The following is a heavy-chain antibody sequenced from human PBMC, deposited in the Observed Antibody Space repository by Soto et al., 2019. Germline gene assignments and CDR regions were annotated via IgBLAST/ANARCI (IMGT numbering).Heavy chain of an antibody. V-gene: IGHV3-11*06. J-gene: IGHJ4*02. Sequence: PGGSLRLSCAASGFTFSDYYMSWVRQAPGKGLEWVSYISSSSSYTNYADSVKGRFTISRDNAKNSLYLQINSLRAEDTAVYYCARIRDRSYYFDYWGQGTLVTVSS. CDR3: ARIRDRSYYFDY. CDR2: ISSSSSYT. CDR1: GFTFSDYY.